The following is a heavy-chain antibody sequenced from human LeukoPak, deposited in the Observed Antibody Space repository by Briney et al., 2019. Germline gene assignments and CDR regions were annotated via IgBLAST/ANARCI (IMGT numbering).Heavy chain of an antibody. CDR1: GFTFSSYG. Sequence: GGSLRLSCAASGFTFSSYGMHWVRQAPGKGLEWVAFIRYDGSNKYYADSVKGRFTISRDNSRNTLYLQMNSLRVEDTAVYYCVYWFDSWGQGTLVTVSS. CDR3: VYWFDS. V-gene: IGHV3-30*02. CDR2: IRYDGSNK. J-gene: IGHJ5*01.